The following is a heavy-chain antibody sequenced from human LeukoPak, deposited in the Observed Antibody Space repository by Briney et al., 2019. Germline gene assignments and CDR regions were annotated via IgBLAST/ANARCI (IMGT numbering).Heavy chain of an antibody. D-gene: IGHD3-22*01. Sequence: GGSLRLSCAASGFTFSNYDMNWVRQAPGKGREWVSSISTGSSYKFYADSAKGRFTISRDNAKNSLSFHMNRRRAEATALYYWERETRYPYDSSSDSLPDDYWGQGTLVTVSS. V-gene: IGHV3-21*01. J-gene: IGHJ4*02. CDR1: GFTFSNYD. CDR2: ISTGSSYK. CDR3: ERETRYPYDSSSDSLPDDY.